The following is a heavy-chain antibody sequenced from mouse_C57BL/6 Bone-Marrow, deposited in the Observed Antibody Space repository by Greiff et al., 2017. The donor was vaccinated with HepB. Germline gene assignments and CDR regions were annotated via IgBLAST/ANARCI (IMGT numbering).Heavy chain of an antibody. V-gene: IGHV1-72*01. CDR3: AGMDYGSSYEGAMDY. J-gene: IGHJ4*01. CDR1: GFTFNSYW. CDR2: IDPNSGGT. Sequence: QVQLQQSGAELVQPGASVKLSCTASGFTFNSYWMHWVKQRPGRGLEWIGRIDPNSGGTKYNEKFKSKATLTVDKPSSTAYMQLNSLTSEDTAVYYGAGMDYGSSYEGAMDYGGQGTSVTVSS. D-gene: IGHD1-1*01.